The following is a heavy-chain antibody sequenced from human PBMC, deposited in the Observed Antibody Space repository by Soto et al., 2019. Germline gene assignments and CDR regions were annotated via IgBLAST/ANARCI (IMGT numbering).Heavy chain of an antibody. CDR1: GFSLNTYGVG. CDR2: IYWDDDK. J-gene: IGHJ4*02. D-gene: IGHD3-16*01. V-gene: IGHV2-5*02. Sequence: QITLKESGPTLVKPTQTLTLTCTVSGFSLNTYGVGVGWIRQPPGKALEWLALIYWDDDKRYSPSLKSRLTITKDTSKNQVVLTMTTMDPVDTVTYYCATALGSWGAYYFDYWGQGTLVTVSS. CDR3: ATALGSWGAYYFDY.